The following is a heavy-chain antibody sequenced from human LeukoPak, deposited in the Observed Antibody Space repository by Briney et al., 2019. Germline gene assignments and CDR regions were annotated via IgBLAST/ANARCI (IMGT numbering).Heavy chain of an antibody. Sequence: ASVKVSCRASGYTSTGYYMHWVRQAPGQGLEWMGWINPNSGDTNYAQKFQGRVTMTRDTSISTAYMELSSLRSDDTAVYYCAVSYSSSWGSFDYWGQGTLVTVSS. CDR1: GYTSTGYY. V-gene: IGHV1-2*02. D-gene: IGHD6-13*01. CDR2: INPNSGDT. J-gene: IGHJ4*02. CDR3: AVSYSSSWGSFDY.